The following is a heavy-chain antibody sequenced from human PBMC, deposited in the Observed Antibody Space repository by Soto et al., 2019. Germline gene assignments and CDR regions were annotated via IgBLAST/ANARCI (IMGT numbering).Heavy chain of an antibody. CDR3: ARGTMVRTTYNWFDP. V-gene: IGHV4-31*03. Sequence: QVQLQESGPGLVKPSQTLSLTCTVSGGSISSGGYYWSWIRQHPGKGLESIGYIYYSGSTYYNPSLKSRVTISVDTSKNQFSLKLSSVTAADTAVYYCARGTMVRTTYNWFDPWGQGTLVTVSS. J-gene: IGHJ5*02. CDR2: IYYSGST. D-gene: IGHD3-10*01. CDR1: GGSISSGGYY.